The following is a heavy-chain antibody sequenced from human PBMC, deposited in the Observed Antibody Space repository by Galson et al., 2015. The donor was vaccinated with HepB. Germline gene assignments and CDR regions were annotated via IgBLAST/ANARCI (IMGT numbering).Heavy chain of an antibody. V-gene: IGHV3-7*03. Sequence: SLRLSCAASGFTFSSFWMSWVRQAPGKGLEWVANINQDESEKYYVDSVKGRFTISRDNAKNSLYLQMSSLKASDTAMYYCARPLSSGWSFDAFDIWGQGTMVTVSS. CDR3: ARPLSSGWSFDAFDI. D-gene: IGHD6-19*01. J-gene: IGHJ3*02. CDR2: INQDESEK. CDR1: GFTFSSFW.